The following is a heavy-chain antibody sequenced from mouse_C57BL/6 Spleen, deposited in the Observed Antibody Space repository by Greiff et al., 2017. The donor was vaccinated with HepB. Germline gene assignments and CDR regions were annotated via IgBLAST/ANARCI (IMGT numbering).Heavy chain of an antibody. J-gene: IGHJ3*01. CDR1: GYSITSGYY. CDR2: ISYDGSN. CDR3: AREGAY. Sequence: DVHLVESGPGLVKPSQSLSLTCSVTGYSITSGYYWNWIRQFPGNKLEWMGYISYDGSNNYNPSLKNRISITRDTSKNQFFLKLNSVTTEDTATYYCAREGAYWGQGTLVTVSA. V-gene: IGHV3-6*01.